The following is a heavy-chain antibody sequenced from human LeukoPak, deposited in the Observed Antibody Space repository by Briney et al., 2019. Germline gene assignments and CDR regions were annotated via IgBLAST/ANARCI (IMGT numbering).Heavy chain of an antibody. D-gene: IGHD3-10*01. Sequence: ASVKVSCKVSGYTLTELSMHWVRQAPGKGLEWMGGFDPEDGETIYAQKFQGRVTMTEDTSTDTAYMELSSLRSEDTAVYYCATRLWFGELSPFGYWGQGTLVTVSS. CDR1: GYTLTELS. CDR2: FDPEDGET. CDR3: ATRLWFGELSPFGY. J-gene: IGHJ4*02. V-gene: IGHV1-24*01.